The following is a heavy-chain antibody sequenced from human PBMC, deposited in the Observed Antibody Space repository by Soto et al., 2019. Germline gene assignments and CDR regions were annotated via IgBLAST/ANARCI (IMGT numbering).Heavy chain of an antibody. Sequence: QVQLVESGGGVVQPGRSLRLSCAASGFTFSSYGMHWVRQAPGKGLEWVAVISYDGSNKYYADSVKGRFTISRDNSKNPLYLKINSGRAGNPVLYYCAKEYIYGGSDWYFVLGGRGPLFTVPS. CDR1: GFTFSSYG. CDR2: ISYDGSNK. D-gene: IGHD2-21*01. J-gene: IGHJ2*01. CDR3: AKEYIYGGSDWYFVL. V-gene: IGHV3-30*18.